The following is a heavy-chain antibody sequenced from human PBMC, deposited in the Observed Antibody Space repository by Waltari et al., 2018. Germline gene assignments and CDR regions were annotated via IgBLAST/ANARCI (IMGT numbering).Heavy chain of an antibody. Sequence: EVQVVESGGGLVQPGGSLRLSCAAAGFILSTYGMTVVRRAPGKGLEWGANINQDGNGLHYVDSVRGRFTISRDNAKNSMFLQMNSLRAEDTAVYYCARVPLPWYLDYWGQGTLVTVSS. CDR3: ARVPLPWYLDY. J-gene: IGHJ4*02. V-gene: IGHV3-7*01. CDR1: GFILSTYG. CDR2: INQDGNGL.